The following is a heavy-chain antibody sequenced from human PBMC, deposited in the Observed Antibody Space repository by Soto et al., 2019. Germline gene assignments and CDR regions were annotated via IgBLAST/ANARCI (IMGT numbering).Heavy chain of an antibody. CDR2: IYWDDDK. CDR3: ALLTNYYDSSGYQEYFQH. V-gene: IGHV2-5*02. D-gene: IGHD3-22*01. CDR1: GFSLSTSGVG. Sequence: QITLKESGPPLVKPTQTLTLTCTFSGFSLSTSGVGVGWIRQPPGKALEWLALIYWDDDKRYSPSLKSRLTIPKDTSKNQVVLTMTNMDPVDTATYYCALLTNYYDSSGYQEYFQHWGQGTLVTVSS. J-gene: IGHJ1*01.